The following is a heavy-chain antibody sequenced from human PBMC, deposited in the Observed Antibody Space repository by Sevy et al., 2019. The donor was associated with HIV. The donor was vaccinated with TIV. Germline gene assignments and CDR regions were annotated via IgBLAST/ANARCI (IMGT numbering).Heavy chain of an antibody. CDR1: GYSFTSYW. CDR2: IYPSDSDT. Sequence: GESLKISCKGSGYSFTSYWIGWVRQMPGKGLEWMGLIYPSDSDTRYSPSFQGQVTISADKSISTAYLQWSSLKASDTAMYYCASPPTDCGGDCYPQSWGQGTLVTVSS. CDR3: ASPPTDCGGDCYPQS. D-gene: IGHD2-21*02. J-gene: IGHJ5*02. V-gene: IGHV5-51*01.